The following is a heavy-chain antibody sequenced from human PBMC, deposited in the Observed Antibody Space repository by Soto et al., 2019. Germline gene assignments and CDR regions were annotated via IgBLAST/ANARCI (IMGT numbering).Heavy chain of an antibody. J-gene: IGHJ6*02. CDR2: VSAGGDMT. D-gene: IGHD3-10*01. CDR3: ARGDRGGSGSPASYYYSGLDV. CDR1: GFTFSSYA. Sequence: DVHLLESGGHLVQPGGSLRLSCAASGFTFSSYAMSWVRQAPGKGLEWVSSVSAGGDMTYYSDSVKGRFTISRDNSHNALFLQMNSLRIEDTALYYCARGDRGGSGSPASYYYSGLDVWGQGATVTVS. V-gene: IGHV3-23*01.